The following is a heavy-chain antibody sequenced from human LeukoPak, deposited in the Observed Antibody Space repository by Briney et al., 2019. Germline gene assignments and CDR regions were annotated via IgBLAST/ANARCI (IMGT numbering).Heavy chain of an antibody. V-gene: IGHV4-38-2*02. Sequence: SETLSLTCVASDYSISSGYFWGWIRRPPGKGLEWIGSISHSGTTYYNPPFKSRVTISLDTSKNQFSLKLKSVTAADTAFYYCEREGDILGATIDSWGQGTLVTVSS. CDR1: DYSISSGYF. CDR2: ISHSGTT. CDR3: EREGDILGATIDS. D-gene: IGHD1-26*01. J-gene: IGHJ4*02.